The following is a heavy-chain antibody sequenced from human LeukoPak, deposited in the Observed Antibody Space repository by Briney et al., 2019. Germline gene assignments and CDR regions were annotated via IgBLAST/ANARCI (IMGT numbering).Heavy chain of an antibody. V-gene: IGHV3-21*01. Sequence: GGSLRLSCAASGFTFSSYSMNWVRQAPGKGLEWVSSISSSSSYIYYAGSVKGRFTISRDNAKNSLYLQMNSLRAEDTAVYYCAALTGPFFDYWGQGTLVTVSS. J-gene: IGHJ4*02. D-gene: IGHD1-14*01. CDR2: ISSSSSYI. CDR1: GFTFSSYS. CDR3: AALTGPFFDY.